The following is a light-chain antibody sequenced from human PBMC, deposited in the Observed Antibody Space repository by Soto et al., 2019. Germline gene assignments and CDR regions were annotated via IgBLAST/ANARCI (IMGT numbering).Light chain of an antibody. Sequence: EIVLTQCPGPPSLSHGDRGTLPCRASQSVSSDYLAWYRTTPGQAPRLIIYGAYNRATGIPDRFSGSESGTEFTLTIRSLQSEDFAVYYCQHYNNWPPWKCGQGNKLDIK. V-gene: IGKV3-15*01. CDR2: GAY. CDR3: QHYNNWPPWK. CDR1: QSVSSD. J-gene: IGKJ1*01.